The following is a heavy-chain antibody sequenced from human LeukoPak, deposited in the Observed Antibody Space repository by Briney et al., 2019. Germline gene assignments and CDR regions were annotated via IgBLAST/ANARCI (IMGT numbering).Heavy chain of an antibody. J-gene: IGHJ4*02. Sequence: TSETLSLTCAVDGGSVSGYYWSWIRQPPGKGLEWIGEINHSGSTNYNPSLKSRVTISVDTFKNQFSLKLSSVTAADTAVYYCARGYCSGGSCYFDYWGQGTLVTVSS. CDR3: ARGYCSGGSCYFDY. CDR2: INHSGST. D-gene: IGHD2-15*01. CDR1: GGSVSGYY. V-gene: IGHV4-34*01.